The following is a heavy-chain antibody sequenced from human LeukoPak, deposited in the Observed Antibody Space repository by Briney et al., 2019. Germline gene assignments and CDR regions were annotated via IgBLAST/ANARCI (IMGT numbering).Heavy chain of an antibody. CDR3: AKDNEHCNSDNCFSGYYGLDV. Sequence: GGSLRLSCGASGFTFTSYGMHWVRQAPGKGPEYVATISYDGKTKYYIESVKGRFTISRDNSNNTLYLQMNRLKPEDTAVYYCAKDNEHCNSDNCFSGYYGLDVWRQGTTVTVSS. J-gene: IGHJ6*01. V-gene: IGHV3-30*18. CDR2: ISYDGKTK. D-gene: IGHD2-21*02. CDR1: GFTFTSYG.